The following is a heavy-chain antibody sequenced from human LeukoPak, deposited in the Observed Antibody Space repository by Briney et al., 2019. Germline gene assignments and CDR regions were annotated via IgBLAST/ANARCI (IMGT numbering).Heavy chain of an antibody. CDR3: ARQTTRYKDV. J-gene: IGHJ6*03. Sequence: GGSLRLSCAASGFTLSSYSMNWVRQAPGKGLERVSYISSSSSTIYYADSVKGRFTISRENAKNSLYLQMNSLRAEDRAVYYCARQTTRYKDVWGKGTTVTVSS. V-gene: IGHV3-48*01. CDR1: GFTLSSYS. D-gene: IGHD4-17*01. CDR2: ISSSSSTI.